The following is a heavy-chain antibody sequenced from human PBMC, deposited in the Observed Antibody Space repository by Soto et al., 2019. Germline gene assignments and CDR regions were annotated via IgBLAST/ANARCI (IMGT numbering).Heavy chain of an antibody. J-gene: IGHJ5*02. V-gene: IGHV4-30-2*01. CDR1: GGSISSGGYS. CDR3: SRCGIVQGVIISEIWFVP. CDR2: IYHSGST. Sequence: SETLSLTCAVSGGSISSGGYSWSWIRQPPGKGLEWIGYIYHSGSTYYNPSLKSRVTISVDTSKNQFSLKLSSVTAADTAVYYCSRCGIVQGVIISEIWFVPRGEGTQVSVSS. D-gene: IGHD3-10*02.